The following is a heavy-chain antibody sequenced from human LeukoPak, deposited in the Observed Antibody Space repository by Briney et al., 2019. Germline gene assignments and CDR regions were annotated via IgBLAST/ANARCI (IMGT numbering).Heavy chain of an antibody. CDR2: VYYSGST. Sequence: PSETLSLTCTVSGGSISSTNYYWGWIRQPPGKGLEYIGSVYYSGSTYYNPSLKSRVIVSGDTSQNQFSLRLRSVTAADTAVYYCARSYCSSLSCTSVGYVDQWGQGTLVTVSS. D-gene: IGHD2-2*01. V-gene: IGHV4-39*01. CDR1: GGSISSTNYY. CDR3: ARSYCSSLSCTSVGYVDQ. J-gene: IGHJ4*02.